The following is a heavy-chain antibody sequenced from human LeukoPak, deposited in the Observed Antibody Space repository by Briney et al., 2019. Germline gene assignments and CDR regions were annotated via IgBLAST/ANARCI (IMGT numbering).Heavy chain of an antibody. V-gene: IGHV3-23*01. CDR3: AHMVPDGYNNPHSYYYYYMDV. CDR1: GFTFSSYS. D-gene: IGHD5-24*01. Sequence: HPGGSLRLSCAVSGFTFSSYSMSWVRQAPGKGLEWVSAISGSGGSTYYADSVKGRFTISRDNAKNTLYLQMDSLRAEDTAVYYCAHMVPDGYNNPHSYYYYYMDVWGKGTTVTVSS. J-gene: IGHJ6*03. CDR2: ISGSGGST.